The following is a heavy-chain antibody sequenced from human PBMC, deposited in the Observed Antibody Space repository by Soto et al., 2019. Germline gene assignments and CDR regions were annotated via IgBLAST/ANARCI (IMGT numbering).Heavy chain of an antibody. V-gene: IGHV4-34*01. J-gene: IGHJ5*02. CDR3: ATRITVFGLLIPPFDP. CDR1: GGSVNGYY. Sequence: PSETLSLTCAVYGGSVNGYYWNWIRQPPGKGLEWIGEINHTGGTHYNPSLKSRVTMSVDTSRNQFSLRLSSVTAADTAIYYCATRITVFGLLIPPFDPWGRGTQVTVSS. D-gene: IGHD3-3*01. CDR2: INHTGGT.